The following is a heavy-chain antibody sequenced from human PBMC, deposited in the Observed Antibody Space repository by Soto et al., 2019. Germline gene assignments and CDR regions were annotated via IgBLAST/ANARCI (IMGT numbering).Heavy chain of an antibody. D-gene: IGHD2-2*01. CDR1: GGSFSGYY. CDR3: ARGPLIVVVPAATAGTNYYYYGMDV. CDR2: INHSGST. Sequence: SETLSLTCAVYGGSFSGYYWSWIRQPPGKGLEWIGEINHSGSTNYNPSLKSRVTISVDTSKNQFSLKLSSVTAADTAVYYCARGPLIVVVPAATAGTNYYYYGMDVWGQGTTVTVSS. J-gene: IGHJ6*02. V-gene: IGHV4-34*01.